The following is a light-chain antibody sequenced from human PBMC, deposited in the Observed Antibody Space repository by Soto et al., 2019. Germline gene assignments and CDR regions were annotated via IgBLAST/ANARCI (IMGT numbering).Light chain of an antibody. CDR1: QGIINY. Sequence: DIQMTQSPSSLSASVGDRVTITCRASQGIINYLAWYQQKPGKPPKLLIYGASTLQSGVPSRFSGSGSGTDFTLTISSLQPEDVATYYYQKHNSAPPVTFGPGTKV. CDR2: GAS. V-gene: IGKV1-27*01. CDR3: QKHNSAPPVT. J-gene: IGKJ3*01.